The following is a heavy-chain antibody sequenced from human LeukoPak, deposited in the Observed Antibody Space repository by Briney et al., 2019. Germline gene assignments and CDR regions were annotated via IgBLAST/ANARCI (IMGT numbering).Heavy chain of an antibody. Sequence: ASVKVSCKASGYTFTGYYMHWVRQAPGQGLGWMGWINPNSGGTNYAQKFQGRVTMTRDTSISTAYMELSRLRSDDTAVYYCARVYCSSTSCPPQFDYWGQGTLVTVSS. V-gene: IGHV1-2*02. CDR2: INPNSGGT. CDR1: GYTFTGYY. D-gene: IGHD2-2*01. CDR3: ARVYCSSTSCPPQFDY. J-gene: IGHJ4*02.